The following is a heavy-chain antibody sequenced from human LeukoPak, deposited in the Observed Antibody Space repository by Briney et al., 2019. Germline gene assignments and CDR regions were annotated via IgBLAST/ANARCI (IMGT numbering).Heavy chain of an antibody. Sequence: SETLSLTCTVSGGSISSYYWSWIRQPPGKGLEWIGYIYYRGGSNYNPSLKSRVTTSVDTSKNQFSLKLSSVTAAGTAVYYCARDRRRYSYGNYYYYGMDVWGQGCTVTVSS. J-gene: IGHJ6*01. CDR2: IYYRGGS. V-gene: IGHV4-59*01. CDR3: ARDRRRYSYGNYYYYGMDV. CDR1: GGSISSYY. D-gene: IGHD5-18*01.